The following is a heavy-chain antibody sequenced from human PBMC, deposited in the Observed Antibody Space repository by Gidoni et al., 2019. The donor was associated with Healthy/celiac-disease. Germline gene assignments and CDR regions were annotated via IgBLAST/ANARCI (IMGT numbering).Heavy chain of an antibody. D-gene: IGHD6-25*01. V-gene: IGHV3-30*18. CDR2: ISYDGSNK. J-gene: IGHJ4*02. CDR1: GFTFSSYG. Sequence: QVQLVESGGGVVQPGRSLRLSCAASGFTFSSYGMHWVRQAPGKGLEWVAVISYDGSNKYYADSVKGRFTISRDNSKNTLYLQMNSLRAEDTAVYYCAKLAGVSSVDYWGQGTLVTVSS. CDR3: AKLAGVSSVDY.